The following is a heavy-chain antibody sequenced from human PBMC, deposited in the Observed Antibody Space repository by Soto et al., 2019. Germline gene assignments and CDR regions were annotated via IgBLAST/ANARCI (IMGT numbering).Heavy chain of an antibody. CDR2: IYPGDSNT. Sequence: HGESLKISCKGSGYNFNSYWIGWVRQVPGKGLEGMGIIYPGDSNTKYSPSFRGQVTLSADKSLSTASLQWSSLKASDSAMYFCVRHGAVKIGSRVSGRDFYYYGMDVWGQGTAVTVSS. CDR1: GYNFNSYW. J-gene: IGHJ6*02. D-gene: IGHD6-19*01. CDR3: VRHGAVKIGSRVSGRDFYYYGMDV. V-gene: IGHV5-51*01.